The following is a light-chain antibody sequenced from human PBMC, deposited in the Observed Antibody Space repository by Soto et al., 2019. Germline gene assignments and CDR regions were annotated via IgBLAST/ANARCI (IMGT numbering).Light chain of an antibody. J-gene: IGLJ1*01. CDR1: SSDVGGYNY. CDR3: CSYAGSYSYV. Sequence: QSALTQPRSVSGSPGQSVTISCTGTSSDVGGYNYVSWYQQHPDKDPKVIIYDVSKRPSGVPDRFFGSKSGNTASLTISGLQAEDEADYYCCSYAGSYSYVFGTGTKLTVL. CDR2: DVS. V-gene: IGLV2-11*01.